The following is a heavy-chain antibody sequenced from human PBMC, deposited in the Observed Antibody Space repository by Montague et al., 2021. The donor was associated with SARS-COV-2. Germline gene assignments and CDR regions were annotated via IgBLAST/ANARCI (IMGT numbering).Heavy chain of an antibody. CDR3: ARHAPAITMVRGVKLLDWFDP. J-gene: IGHJ5*02. Sequence: SETLSLTCTVSGGSISSSSYYWGWIRQPPGKGLEWIGSIYYSGSTYYNPSLKSRVTISVDTSKNQFSLKLSSVTAADTAVYYCARHAPAITMVRGVKLLDWFDPWGQGTLVTASS. V-gene: IGHV4-39*01. CDR2: IYYSGST. CDR1: GGSISSSSYY. D-gene: IGHD3-10*01.